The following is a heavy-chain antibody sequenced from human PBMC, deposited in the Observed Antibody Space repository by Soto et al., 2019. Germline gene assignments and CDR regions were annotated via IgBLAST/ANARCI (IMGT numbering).Heavy chain of an antibody. Sequence: PGASVKVSCKASGYTFTSYGISWVRQAPGQGLEWMGWISAYNGNTNYAQKLQGRVTMTTDTSTSTAYMELRSLRSDDTAVYYCARDSIVVVPAAIPHYYGMDVWGQGTTVTVSS. V-gene: IGHV1-18*04. CDR2: ISAYNGNT. CDR1: GYTFTSYG. CDR3: ARDSIVVVPAAIPHYYGMDV. D-gene: IGHD2-2*01. J-gene: IGHJ6*02.